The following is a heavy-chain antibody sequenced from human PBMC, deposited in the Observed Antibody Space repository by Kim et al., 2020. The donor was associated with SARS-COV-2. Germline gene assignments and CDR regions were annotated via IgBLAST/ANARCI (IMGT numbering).Heavy chain of an antibody. J-gene: IGHJ6*02. CDR3: TRDQAQNYYYFYGMDV. V-gene: IGHV3-30*01. Sequence: DSVKGRFTISRDISKDTVYLQMNSLRPGDTAVYYCTRDQAQNYYYFYGMDVWGQGTTVTVSS.